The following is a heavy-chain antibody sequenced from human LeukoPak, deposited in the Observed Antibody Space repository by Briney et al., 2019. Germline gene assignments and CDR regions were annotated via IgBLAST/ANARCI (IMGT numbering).Heavy chain of an antibody. V-gene: IGHV1-69*01. CDR2: IIPIFGTA. J-gene: IGHJ4*02. CDR3: ASLRASNFDY. CDR1: GGTFSSYA. Sequence: GASVKVSCTAPGGTFSSYAISWVRQAPGQGLEWMGGIIPIFGTANYAQKFQGRVTITADESTSTAYMELSSLRSEDTAVYYCASLRASNFDYWGQGTLVTVSS.